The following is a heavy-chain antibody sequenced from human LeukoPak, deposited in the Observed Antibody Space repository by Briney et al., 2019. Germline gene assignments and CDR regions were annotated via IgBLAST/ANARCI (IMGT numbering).Heavy chain of an antibody. CDR2: VSSSSSNI. CDR3: ARDDTVTSHFDY. Sequence: GGSLRLSCAASGFTISTYSMNWVRQAPGKGLEWVSYVSSSSSNIFYADSVKGRFTISRDDAQNSLYLQMNSLRAEDTAVYYCARDDTVTSHFDYWGQGTLVTVSS. D-gene: IGHD4-11*01. CDR1: GFTISTYS. J-gene: IGHJ4*02. V-gene: IGHV3-48*01.